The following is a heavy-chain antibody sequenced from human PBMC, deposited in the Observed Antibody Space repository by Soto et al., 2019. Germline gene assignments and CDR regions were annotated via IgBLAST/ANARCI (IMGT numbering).Heavy chain of an antibody. CDR3: AKDQGKGWLPIPSDY. D-gene: IGHD5-12*01. Sequence: GGSLRLSCAASGFTFSSYGMHWVRQAPGKGLEWVAVISYDGSNKYYADSVKGRFTISRDNSKNTLYLQMNSLRAEDTAVYYCAKDQGKGWLPIPSDYWGQGTLVTVSS. CDR1: GFTFSSYG. V-gene: IGHV3-30*18. CDR2: ISYDGSNK. J-gene: IGHJ4*02.